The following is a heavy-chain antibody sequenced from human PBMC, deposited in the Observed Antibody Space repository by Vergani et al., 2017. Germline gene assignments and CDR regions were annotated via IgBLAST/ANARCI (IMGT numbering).Heavy chain of an antibody. J-gene: IGHJ5*01. Sequence: QIQLQESGPGLVKPSETLSLTCSVSGYSISRGFYWAWIRQTPEKGLEWIGGMFHTGEASNSPSLQSRVAFSMDTSKNQFSLPLTSVTAADTAVYFCGVIMVRSPRPDNWFDSWGRGTLVTVSS. V-gene: IGHV4-38-2*02. CDR3: GVIMVRSPRPDNWFDS. CDR1: GYSISRGFY. CDR2: MFHTGEA. D-gene: IGHD3-10*01.